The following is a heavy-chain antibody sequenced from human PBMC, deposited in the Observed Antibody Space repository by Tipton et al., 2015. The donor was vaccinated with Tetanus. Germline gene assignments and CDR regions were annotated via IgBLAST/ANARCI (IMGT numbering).Heavy chain of an antibody. CDR2: VHYSGST. V-gene: IGHV4-59*01. CDR3: ARTTGFFPYYYYMDV. Sequence: TLSLTCTVSGGSISSYYWTWIRQPPGRGLEWIGYVHYSGSTNYSPSLRSRVTISLDTSKNQFSLTLRSVTAADTAVYYCARTTGFFPYYYYMDVWGKGTTVIVSS. D-gene: IGHD3-3*01. CDR1: GGSISSYY. J-gene: IGHJ6*03.